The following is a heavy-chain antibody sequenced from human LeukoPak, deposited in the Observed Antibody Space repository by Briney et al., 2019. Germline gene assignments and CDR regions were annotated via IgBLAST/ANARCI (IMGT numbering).Heavy chain of an antibody. D-gene: IGHD3-22*01. CDR2: IRYDGSNK. J-gene: IGHJ4*02. V-gene: IGHV3-30*02. Sequence: GGSLRLSCAASGFTFSDYGMHWVRQAPGKGLEWVAFIRYDGSNKYYADSVEGRFTISRDNSKNTVYLQMNSLRAEDTAVYYCAKPFYYDSSGYYGWGQGTLVTVSS. CDR3: AKPFYYDSSGYYG. CDR1: GFTFSDYG.